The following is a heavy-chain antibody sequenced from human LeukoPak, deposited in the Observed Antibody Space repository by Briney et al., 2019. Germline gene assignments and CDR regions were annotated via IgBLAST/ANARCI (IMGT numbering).Heavy chain of an antibody. D-gene: IGHD4-17*01. V-gene: IGHV3-11*04. CDR3: ARGGDLYYFDY. CDR1: GFTYSDYY. CDR2: ISSSGSTI. Sequence: PGGPLRLSCAVSGFTYSDYYMSWIRQTPGKGLEWVSYISSSGSTIFYAHSVKGRFSVSRDNAKNTVYVQLNSLRDEDTAVYYCARGGDLYYFDYWGQGTLVTVSS. J-gene: IGHJ4*02.